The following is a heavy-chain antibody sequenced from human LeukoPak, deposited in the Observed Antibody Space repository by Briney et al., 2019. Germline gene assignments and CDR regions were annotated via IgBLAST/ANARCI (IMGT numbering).Heavy chain of an antibody. J-gene: IGHJ4*02. V-gene: IGHV3-66*02. CDR2: IYSGGST. CDR1: GFTVSSNY. CDR3: ARGGGDEYYYDSSGYPFDY. D-gene: IGHD3-22*01. Sequence: PGGSLRLSCAPSGFTVSSNYMSWVRQPPGKGLEWVSVIYSGGSTYYADSVKGRFTISRDNSKNTLYLQMNSVRAEDTAVYYCARGGGDEYYYDSSGYPFDYWGQGTLVTVSS.